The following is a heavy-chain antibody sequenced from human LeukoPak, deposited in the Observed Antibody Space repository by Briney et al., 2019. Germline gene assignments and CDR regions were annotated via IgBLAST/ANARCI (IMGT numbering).Heavy chain of an antibody. Sequence: SGGSLRLSCAASGFTFSSYEMNWVRQAPGKGLEWVSYISSSGSTIYYADSVKGRFTISRDNAKNSLYLQMNSLRAEDTVVYYCARGLRGRDSSGYPYVDYWGQGTLVTVSS. D-gene: IGHD3-22*01. J-gene: IGHJ4*02. V-gene: IGHV3-48*03. CDR3: ARGLRGRDSSGYPYVDY. CDR2: ISSSGSTI. CDR1: GFTFSSYE.